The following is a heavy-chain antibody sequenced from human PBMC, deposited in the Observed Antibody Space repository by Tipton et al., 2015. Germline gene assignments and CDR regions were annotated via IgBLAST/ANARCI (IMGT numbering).Heavy chain of an antibody. CDR1: GFTFSSYW. CDR2: IKTDGSST. D-gene: IGHD4-23*01. V-gene: IGHV3-74*01. J-gene: IGHJ4*02. CDR3: ARGWPDYGGNTRPFDS. Sequence: SLRLSCAASGFTFSSYWMHWVRQAPGKGLVWVSRIKTDGSSTSYADSVRGRFTISRDNAKNTLYLHMNSLRAEDTALYYCARGWPDYGGNTRPFDSWGQGTLVTVSS.